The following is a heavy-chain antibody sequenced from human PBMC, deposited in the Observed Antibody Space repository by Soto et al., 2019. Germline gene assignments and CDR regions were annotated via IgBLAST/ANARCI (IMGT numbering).Heavy chain of an antibody. CDR2: IYYSGST. V-gene: IGHV4-31*03. Sequence: PSETLSLTCTVSGGSISSGGYYWSWIRQHPGKGLEWIGYIYYSGSTYYNPSLKSRVTISIDTSKNQFSLKLSSVTAADTAVYYCARERALMVRGLEALDFDPWGQGTLVTVSS. CDR1: GGSISSGGYY. D-gene: IGHD3-10*01. J-gene: IGHJ5*02. CDR3: ARERALMVRGLEALDFDP.